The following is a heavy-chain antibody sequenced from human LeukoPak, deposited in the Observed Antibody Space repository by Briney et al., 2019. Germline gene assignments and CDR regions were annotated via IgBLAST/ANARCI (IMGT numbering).Heavy chain of an antibody. J-gene: IGHJ2*01. V-gene: IGHV3-23*01. CDR2: ISGSGGST. Sequence: GGSLRLSCAASGFTFSSDAMSWVRQAPGKGLEWVSTISGSGGSTYYADSVKGRFTISRDNSKNTLYLQMNSLRAEDTAVYYCAKARHGYRNWYFDLWGRGTLVTVSS. CDR1: GFTFSSDA. CDR3: AKARHGYRNWYFDL. D-gene: IGHD5-24*01.